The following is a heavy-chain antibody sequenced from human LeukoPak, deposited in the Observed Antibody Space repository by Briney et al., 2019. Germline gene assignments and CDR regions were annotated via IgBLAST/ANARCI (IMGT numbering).Heavy chain of an antibody. J-gene: IGHJ4*02. CDR1: GFTFSSYA. Sequence: GRSLRLSCAASGFTFSSYAMHWVRQAPGKGLEWVAVISYDGSNKYYADSVKGRFTISRDNSKNTLYLQMNSLRAEDAAVYYCASGRQLGYWGQGTLVTVSS. CDR3: ASGRQLGY. V-gene: IGHV3-30*04. D-gene: IGHD6-13*01. CDR2: ISYDGSNK.